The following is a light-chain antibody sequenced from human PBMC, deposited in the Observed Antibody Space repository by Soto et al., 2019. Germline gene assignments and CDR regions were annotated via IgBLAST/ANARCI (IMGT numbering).Light chain of an antibody. Sequence: ETVLTQSPATLSLSPGERATLSCRASENVNTYLAWFLQKSGQAPRLLIYESSHRATGTPDRFSGRGSWTDFTATISRVEPEVLRSYYCPQRVFWCLTFDGGTPVQI. CDR2: ESS. J-gene: IGKJ4*01. CDR1: ENVNTY. V-gene: IGKV3-11*01. CDR3: PQRVFWCLT.